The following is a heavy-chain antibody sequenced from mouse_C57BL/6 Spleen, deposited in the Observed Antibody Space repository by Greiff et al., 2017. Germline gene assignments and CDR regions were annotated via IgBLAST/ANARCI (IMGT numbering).Heavy chain of an antibody. CDR3: TRGTDY. CDR2: IDPETGGT. D-gene: IGHD2-14*01. V-gene: IGHV1-15*01. J-gene: IGHJ2*01. CDR1: GYTFTDYE. Sequence: QVQLQQSGAELVRPGASVTLSCKASGYTFTDYEMHWVKQTPVHGLEWIGAIDPETGGTAYNQKFKGKAILTADKYSSTAYMELRGLTSEDSAIYYCTRGTDYWGQGTTLTVSS.